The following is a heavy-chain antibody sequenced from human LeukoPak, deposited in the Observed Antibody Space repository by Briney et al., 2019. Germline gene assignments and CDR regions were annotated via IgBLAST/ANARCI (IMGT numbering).Heavy chain of an antibody. V-gene: IGHV3-7*01. J-gene: IGHJ6*02. CDR1: GFTFSSYW. CDR2: IKQDGSEK. D-gene: IGHD3-3*01. Sequence: GGSLRLSCAASGFTFSSYWMSWVRQAPGKGLEWVAHIKQDGSEKYYVDSVKGRFTISRDNAKNSLYLQMNSLRAEDTAVYYCANIFYDFWSGYPLGMDVWGQGTTVTVSS. CDR3: ANIFYDFWSGYPLGMDV.